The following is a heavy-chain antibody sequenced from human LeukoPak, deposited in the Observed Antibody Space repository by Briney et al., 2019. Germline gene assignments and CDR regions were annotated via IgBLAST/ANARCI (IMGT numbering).Heavy chain of an antibody. CDR1: GGSFSGYY. J-gene: IGHJ4*02. D-gene: IGHD3-16*02. CDR3: ARGGDYVWGSYRYFDY. CDR2: INHSGST. V-gene: IGHV4-34*01. Sequence: PSETPSLTCAVYGGSFSGYYWSWIRQPPGKGLEWIGEINHSGSTNYNPSLKSRVTIPVDTSKNQFSLKLSSVTAADTAVYYCARGGDYVWGSYRYFDYWGQGTLVTVSS.